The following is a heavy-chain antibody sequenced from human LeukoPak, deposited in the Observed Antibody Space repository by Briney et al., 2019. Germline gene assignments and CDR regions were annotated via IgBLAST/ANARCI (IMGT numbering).Heavy chain of an antibody. V-gene: IGHV4-39*01. J-gene: IGHJ5*02. CDR3: ARRDRYCSSTSCYGHRFDP. CDR1: GVSISSSSYY. D-gene: IGHD2-2*01. Sequence: PSETLSLTCTVSGVSISSSSYYCGWMRQPPGKGLEWIGSIYYSGTTYYNPSLKSRVTISVDTSKNQFSLKLSSVTAADTAVYYCARRDRYCSSTSCYGHRFDPWGQGTLVTVSS. CDR2: IYYSGTT.